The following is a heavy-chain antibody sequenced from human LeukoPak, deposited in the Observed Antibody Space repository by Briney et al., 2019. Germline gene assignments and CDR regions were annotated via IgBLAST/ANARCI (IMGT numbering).Heavy chain of an antibody. CDR1: GFTFSHYA. V-gene: IGHV3-30*01. Sequence: GGSLRLSCAASGFTFSHYAMHWVRQAPGKGLEWVAVISYDGSNKYYGDYVKGRFTISRDNSKNTLYLQMNSLRAEDTALYYCARARNGTLKYWGQGTLVTVSS. D-gene: IGHD1-26*01. CDR3: ARARNGTLKY. J-gene: IGHJ4*02. CDR2: ISYDGSNK.